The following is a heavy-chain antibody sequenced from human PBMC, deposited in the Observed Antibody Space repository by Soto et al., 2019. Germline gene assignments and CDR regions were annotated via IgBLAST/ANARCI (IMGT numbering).Heavy chain of an antibody. CDR1: GFTFSNFY. CDR2: ISPSNTTT. J-gene: IGHJ4*02. Sequence: QVQLVESGGGLVKPGGSLRLSCAASGFTFSNFYMSWIRQAPGKGLEWLSYISPSNTTTNYADSVKGRFTISRDDAKNSLYLQMNSRRAEDTAVYYCTRDPRSADYWGQGTLVAVSS. CDR3: TRDPRSADY. V-gene: IGHV3-11*05.